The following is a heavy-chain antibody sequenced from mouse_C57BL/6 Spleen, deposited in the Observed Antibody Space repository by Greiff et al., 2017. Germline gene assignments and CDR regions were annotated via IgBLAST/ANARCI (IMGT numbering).Heavy chain of an antibody. J-gene: IGHJ3*01. CDR2: ISDGGSYT. D-gene: IGHD1-1*01. Sequence: EVKVVESGGGLVKPGGSLKLSCAASGFTFSSYAMSWVRQTPEKRLEWVATISDGGSYTYYPDNVKGRFTISRDNAKNNLYLQMSHLKSEDTAMYYCARDGTTVVPSWFAYWGQGTLVTVSA. V-gene: IGHV5-4*01. CDR1: GFTFSSYA. CDR3: ARDGTTVVPSWFAY.